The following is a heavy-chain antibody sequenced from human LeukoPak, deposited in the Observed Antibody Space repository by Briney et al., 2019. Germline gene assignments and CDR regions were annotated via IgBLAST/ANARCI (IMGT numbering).Heavy chain of an antibody. CDR2: INPNSGAT. V-gene: IGHV1-2*02. D-gene: IGHD5-12*01. Sequence: ASVKVSCKASGYTFTGYYMHWVRQAPGQGLEWMGWINPNSGATNYAQKFQGRVTMTRDASISTAYMELSRLRSDDTAVYYCARDDGSGYDYIAEYFQHWGQGTLVTVSS. J-gene: IGHJ1*01. CDR1: GYTFTGYY. CDR3: ARDDGSGYDYIAEYFQH.